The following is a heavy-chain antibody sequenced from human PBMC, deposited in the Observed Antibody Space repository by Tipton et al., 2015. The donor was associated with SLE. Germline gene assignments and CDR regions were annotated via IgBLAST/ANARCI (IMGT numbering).Heavy chain of an antibody. CDR3: ARSSGFGSRGDAFDI. CDR1: GGSFSGYY. D-gene: IGHD3-10*01. J-gene: IGHJ3*02. V-gene: IGHV4-30-2*01. CDR2: IYHGGST. Sequence: SGLVKPSETLSLTCDVYGGSFSGYYWNWIRQPPGKGLEWIGFIYHGGSTDYSPSLKSRVTISLDRSKNQFSLKLTSVTAADTAVYYCARSSGFGSRGDAFDIWGQGTMVTVSS.